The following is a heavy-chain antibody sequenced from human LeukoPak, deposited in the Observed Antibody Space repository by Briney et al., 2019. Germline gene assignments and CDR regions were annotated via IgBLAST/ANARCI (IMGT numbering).Heavy chain of an antibody. J-gene: IGHJ4*02. D-gene: IGHD6-19*01. V-gene: IGHV3-48*03. Sequence: PGGSLRLSCAASGFTFSSYEMNWVRQAPGKGLEWVSYISSSGSTIYYADSVKGRFTISRDNSKNTLYLQMNSLRAEDTAVYYCAKRQWLVHDDFDYWGQGTLVTVSS. CDR1: GFTFSSYE. CDR2: ISSSGSTI. CDR3: AKRQWLVHDDFDY.